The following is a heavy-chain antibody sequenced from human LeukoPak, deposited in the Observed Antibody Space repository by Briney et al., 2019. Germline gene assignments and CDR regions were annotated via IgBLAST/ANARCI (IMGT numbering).Heavy chain of an antibody. CDR1: GGSISTYY. CDR2: INHSGST. J-gene: IGHJ4*02. Sequence: SETLSLTCTVSGGSISTYYWSWIRQPPGKGLEWIGEINHSGSTNYNPSLKSRVTISVDTSKNQFSLKLSSVTAADTAVYYCAREDSSGYYFTFDYWGQGTLVTVSS. V-gene: IGHV4-34*01. D-gene: IGHD3-22*01. CDR3: AREDSSGYYFTFDY.